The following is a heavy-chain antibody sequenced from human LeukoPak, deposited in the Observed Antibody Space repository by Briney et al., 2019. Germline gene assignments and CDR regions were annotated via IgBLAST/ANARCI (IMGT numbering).Heavy chain of an antibody. CDR3: AKEGNQYISSCLDY. Sequence: GGSLRLSCAASGFTFSSYEMNWVRQAPGKGLEWVSYISSSGSTIYYADSVKGRFTISRDNAKNSLYLQMNSLRAEDTGVYYCAKEGNQYISSCLDYWGQGTLVTVSS. CDR2: ISSSGSTI. J-gene: IGHJ4*02. V-gene: IGHV3-48*03. CDR1: GFTFSSYE. D-gene: IGHD6-13*01.